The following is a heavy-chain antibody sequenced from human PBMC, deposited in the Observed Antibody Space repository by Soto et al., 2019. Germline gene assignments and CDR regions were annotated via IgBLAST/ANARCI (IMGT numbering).Heavy chain of an antibody. CDR3: ARDGEWELLPYFFDY. CDR2: INAGNGNT. Sequence: ASVKVSCKASGYTFTSYAMHWVRQAPGQRLEWMGWINAGNGNTKYSQKFQGRVTITRDTSASTAYMELSSLRSEDTAVYYCARDGEWELLPYFFDYWGQGTLVTVSS. V-gene: IGHV1-3*01. CDR1: GYTFTSYA. D-gene: IGHD1-26*01. J-gene: IGHJ4*02.